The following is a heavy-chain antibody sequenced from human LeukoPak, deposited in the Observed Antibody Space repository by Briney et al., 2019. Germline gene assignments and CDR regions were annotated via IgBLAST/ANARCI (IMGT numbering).Heavy chain of an antibody. CDR3: ARDGGGYRGDY. D-gene: IGHD6-25*01. V-gene: IGHV1-2*02. Sequence: ASVKVSCKASGGTFSSYAISWVRQAPGQGLEWMGWINPNSGGTNYAQKFQGRVTMTRDTSISTAYMELSRLRSDDTAVYYCARDGGGYRGDYWGQGTLVTVSS. J-gene: IGHJ4*02. CDR1: GGTFSSYA. CDR2: INPNSGGT.